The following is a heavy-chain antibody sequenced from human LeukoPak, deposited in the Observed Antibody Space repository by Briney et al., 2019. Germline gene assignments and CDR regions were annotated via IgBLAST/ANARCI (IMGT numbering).Heavy chain of an antibody. J-gene: IGHJ4*02. D-gene: IGHD3-22*01. CDR1: GFTFSTSG. V-gene: IGHV3-33*01. CDR3: ARARGVSTGYRPIDY. Sequence: GRSLRLSCAASGFTFSTSGMHWVRQAPGKGLEWVAVIWYDGSNKHYAESVKGRFSISRDNSKSTLYLQMNSPRAEDTAVYYCARARGVSTGYRPIDYWGQGTLVTVSS. CDR2: IWYDGSNK.